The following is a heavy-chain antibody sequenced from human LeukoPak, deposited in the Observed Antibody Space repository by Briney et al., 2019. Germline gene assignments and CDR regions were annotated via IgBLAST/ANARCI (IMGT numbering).Heavy chain of an antibody. CDR2: IYPGDSDT. V-gene: IGHV5-51*01. Sequence: GESLKISCKGSGYSFTSYWIGWVRQMPGKGREWMGIIYPGDSDTRYSPSFQGQVTISADKSISTAYLQWSSLKASDTAMYYCARHGPYCGGDCYSDDNFDYWGQGTLVTVSS. J-gene: IGHJ4*02. CDR1: GYSFTSYW. CDR3: ARHGPYCGGDCYSDDNFDY. D-gene: IGHD2-21*02.